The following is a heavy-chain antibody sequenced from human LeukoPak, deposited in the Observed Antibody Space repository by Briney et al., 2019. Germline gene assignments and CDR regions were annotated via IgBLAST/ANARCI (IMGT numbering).Heavy chain of an antibody. J-gene: IGHJ6*03. V-gene: IGHV4-59*11. CDR2: IYYSGST. CDR3: ARVPLYSSSWLTAGYYYYMDV. CDR1: GGSISSHY. D-gene: IGHD6-13*01. Sequence: KPSETLSLTCTVSGGSISSHYWSWIRQPPGKGLEWIGYIYYSGSTNYNPSLKSRVTISVDTSKNQFSLKLSSVTAADTAVYYCARVPLYSSSWLTAGYYYYMDVWGKGTTVTVSS.